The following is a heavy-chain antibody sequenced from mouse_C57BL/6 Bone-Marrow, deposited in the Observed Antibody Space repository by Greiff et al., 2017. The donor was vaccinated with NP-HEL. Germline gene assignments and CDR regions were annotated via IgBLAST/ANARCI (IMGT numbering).Heavy chain of an antibody. V-gene: IGHV1-50*01. CDR1: GYTFTSYW. Sequence: VQLQQPGAELVKPGASVKLSCKASGYTFTSYWMQWVKQRPGQGLEWIGEIDPSDSYTNYNQKFKGKATLTVDTSSSTAYMQLSSRTSEDSAVYYCASITTVAYYAMDYWGQGTSVTVSS. CDR2: IDPSDSYT. CDR3: ASITTVAYYAMDY. J-gene: IGHJ4*01. D-gene: IGHD1-1*01.